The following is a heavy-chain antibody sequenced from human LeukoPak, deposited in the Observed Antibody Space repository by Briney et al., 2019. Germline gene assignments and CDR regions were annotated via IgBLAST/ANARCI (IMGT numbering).Heavy chain of an antibody. CDR2: INPNSGGT. J-gene: IGHJ3*02. CDR1: GYTFTGYY. CDR3: ASHSGSYYGDAFDI. V-gene: IGHV1-2*02. Sequence: GASVKVSCKASGYTFTGYYMHWVRQAPGQGLEWMGWINPNSGGTNYAQKFQGRVTMTRDTSISTAYMELSRLRSDDTAVYYCASHSGSYYGDAFDIWGQGTMVPVSS. D-gene: IGHD1-26*01.